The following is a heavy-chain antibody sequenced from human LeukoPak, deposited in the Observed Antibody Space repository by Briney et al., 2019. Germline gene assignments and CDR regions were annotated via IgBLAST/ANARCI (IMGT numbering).Heavy chain of an antibody. CDR3: AREVGNSYFDY. Sequence: GGSLRLSCAASGFTFSTYWMHWVRQAPGKGLEWVAVISSDGSNAFYADSVKGRFTISRDNSKNTLYLQMSSLRAEDTAVYYGAREVGNSYFDYWGQGTLVTVSS. CDR1: GFTFSTYW. CDR2: ISSDGSNA. J-gene: IGHJ4*02. D-gene: IGHD4-23*01. V-gene: IGHV3-30*03.